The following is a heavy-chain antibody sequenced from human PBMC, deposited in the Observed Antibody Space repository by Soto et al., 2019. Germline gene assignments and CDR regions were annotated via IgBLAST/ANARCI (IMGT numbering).Heavy chain of an antibody. CDR3: AIGSLSFDY. J-gene: IGHJ4*02. V-gene: IGHV4-34*01. Sequence: SETLSRTCAVYGGSFSGYYWIWIRQPPGKGLECIGEINHSGSTNYNPSLKSRVTISVDTSKNQFSLKLSSVTAADTAVYYCAIGSLSFDYWGQGTLVTVSS. CDR2: INHSGST. CDR1: GGSFSGYY. D-gene: IGHD3-16*01.